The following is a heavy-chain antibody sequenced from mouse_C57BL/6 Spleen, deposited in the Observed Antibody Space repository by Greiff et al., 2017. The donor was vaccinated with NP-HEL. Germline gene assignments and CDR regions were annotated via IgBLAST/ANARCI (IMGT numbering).Heavy chain of an antibody. D-gene: IGHD1-1*01. J-gene: IGHJ2*01. CDR1: GFTFSSYG. CDR3: ARPVYCGSSYEDYFDY. Sequence: EVQLVESGGDLVKPGGSLKLSCAASGFTFSSYGMSWVRQTPDKRLEWVATISSGGSYTYYPDSVKGRFTISRDNAKNTLYLQMSSLKSEDTAMYYCARPVYCGSSYEDYFDYWGQGTTLTVSS. V-gene: IGHV5-6*01. CDR2: ISSGGSYT.